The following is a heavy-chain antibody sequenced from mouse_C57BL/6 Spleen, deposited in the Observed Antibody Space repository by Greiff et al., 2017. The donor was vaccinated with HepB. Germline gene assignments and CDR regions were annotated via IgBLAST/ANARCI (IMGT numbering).Heavy chain of an antibody. V-gene: IGHV14-4*01. CDR3: TTWYCGSSGFAY. Sequence: EVKLVESGADLVRPGASVKLSCTASGFNIKDDYMPWVKQRPDQGLEWIGWIDPENGDTYYASKFQGKATITADTSSNTAYLQLSSLTSEDTAVYYCTTWYCGSSGFAYWGQGTLVTVSA. D-gene: IGHD1-1*01. CDR2: IDPENGDT. CDR1: GFNIKDDY. J-gene: IGHJ3*01.